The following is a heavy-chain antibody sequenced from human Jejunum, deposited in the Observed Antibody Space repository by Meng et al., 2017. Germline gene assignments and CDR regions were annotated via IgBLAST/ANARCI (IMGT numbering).Heavy chain of an antibody. V-gene: IGHV4-34*01. D-gene: IGHD4-11*01. Sequence: QVKLQQWGAGLLKPSETLSLTCAVYGGSISDYYWTWIRQPPGKGLEWIGEINDSGSTNYNPSLKSRVTISVGTSKSQFYLRVSSVTAADTAVYYCARGNEYSNYGADFWGQGTLVIVSS. CDR1: GGSISDYY. J-gene: IGHJ4*02. CDR3: ARGNEYSNYGADF. CDR2: INDSGST.